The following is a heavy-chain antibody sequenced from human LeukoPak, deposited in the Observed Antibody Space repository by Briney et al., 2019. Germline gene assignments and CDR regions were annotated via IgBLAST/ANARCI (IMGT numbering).Heavy chain of an antibody. J-gene: IGHJ5*02. D-gene: IGHD3-10*01. V-gene: IGHV4-4*07. CDR3: ARTRTMVRGVIPCNWFDP. CDR1: GGSISSYY. Sequence: SETLSLTCTVSGGSISSYYWSWIRQPAGKGLEWIGRIYTSGSTNYNPSLKSRVTMSVDTSKNQFSLKLSSVTAADTAVYYCARTRTMVRGVIPCNWFDPWGQGTLVTVSS. CDR2: IYTSGST.